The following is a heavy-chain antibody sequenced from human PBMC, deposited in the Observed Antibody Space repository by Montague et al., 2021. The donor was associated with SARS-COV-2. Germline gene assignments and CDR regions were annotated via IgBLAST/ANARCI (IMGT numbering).Heavy chain of an antibody. V-gene: IGHV3-23*01. CDR3: AQDSYSSRWPQVDEYFLH. J-gene: IGHJ1*01. CDR1: GFTFSSSA. D-gene: IGHD2-2*01. CDR2: ISGSAGTT. Sequence: SLRLSCAASGFTFSSSAMSWVRQAPGKGLEWVSLISGSAGTTYYADSVKGRFTISRDNSKNTVHLQMNSLRVEDTAVYYCAQDSYSSRWPQVDEYFLHWGQGALVTVSS.